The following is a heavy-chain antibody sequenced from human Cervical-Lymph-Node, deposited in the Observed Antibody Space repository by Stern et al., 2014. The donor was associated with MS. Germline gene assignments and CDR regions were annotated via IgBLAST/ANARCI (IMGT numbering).Heavy chain of an antibody. Sequence: VQLVESGGGVVQPGRSLRLSCAASGFTFSTYGMHWVRQAPGKGLEWVAVICYDGSNKYYSDSVKGRFTNSSDNSKNTLYLQMNSLRAEDTPVYYCAKRPHNTAMGPFDYWGQGTLVTVSS. CDR3: AKRPHNTAMGPFDY. D-gene: IGHD5-18*01. CDR2: ICYDGSNK. V-gene: IGHV3-30*18. J-gene: IGHJ4*02. CDR1: GFTFSTYG.